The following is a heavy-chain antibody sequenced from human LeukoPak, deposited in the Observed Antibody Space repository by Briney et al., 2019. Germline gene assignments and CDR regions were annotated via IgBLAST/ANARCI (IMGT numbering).Heavy chain of an antibody. J-gene: IGHJ4*02. D-gene: IGHD6-13*01. CDR2: IRYDGSNK. V-gene: IGHV3-30*02. CDR1: GFTVSSYG. Sequence: GGSLRLSCAASGFTVSSYGMHWARQAPGKGLEWVAFIRYDGSNKYYADSVQGRFTISRDSSKNTLYLQMNSLRADDTAVYYCAKGGAAAGHLDYWGQGTLVTVSS. CDR3: AKGGAAAGHLDY.